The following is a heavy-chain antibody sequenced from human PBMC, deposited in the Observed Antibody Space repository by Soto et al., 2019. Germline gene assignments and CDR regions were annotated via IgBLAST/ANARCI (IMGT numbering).Heavy chain of an antibody. CDR1: GYTFTSYA. D-gene: IGHD3-3*01. V-gene: IGHV1-18*01. J-gene: IGHJ4*02. CDR3: ARGYEFWSGYSNFDY. Sequence: ASVKVSCKASGYTFTSYARRWVRQAPGEGLEWMGWINAYNGNTKYAEKVQDRVTMTTDTSTTTAYMELRSLRSDDTAIYYCARGYEFWSGYSNFDYWGQGTQVTVSS. CDR2: INAYNGNT.